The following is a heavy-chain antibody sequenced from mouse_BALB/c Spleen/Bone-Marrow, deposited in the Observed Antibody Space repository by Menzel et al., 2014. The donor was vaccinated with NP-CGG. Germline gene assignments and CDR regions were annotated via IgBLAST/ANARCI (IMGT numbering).Heavy chain of an antibody. J-gene: IGHJ3*01. D-gene: IGHD1-2*01. Sequence: EVQLQESGGGLVKPGGSLKLSCAASGFTFSSYTMSWARQTLEKRLEWVATISSGGSYTYYPDSVKGRFTISRDNAKNSLYLQMSSLKSEDTAMYYCTREDYGYTFAYWGQGALVTVSA. CDR3: TREDYGYTFAY. CDR1: GFTFSSYT. V-gene: IGHV5-6-4*01. CDR2: ISSGGSYT.